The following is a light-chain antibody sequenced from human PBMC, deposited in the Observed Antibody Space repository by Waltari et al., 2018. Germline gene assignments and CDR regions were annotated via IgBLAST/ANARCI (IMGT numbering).Light chain of an antibody. J-gene: IGKJ4*01. CDR3: QQYGSPLT. V-gene: IGKV3-20*01. CDR2: GTS. Sequence: EIVLTQSPGTLSLSPGERATLSCRTSQSVSSSYLAWYQQKPGPAPRLLIYGTSNRATSIPDRFSGSGYGTDFTLTISRLEPEDFAVYYCQQYGSPLTFGGGTKVEIK. CDR1: QSVSSSY.